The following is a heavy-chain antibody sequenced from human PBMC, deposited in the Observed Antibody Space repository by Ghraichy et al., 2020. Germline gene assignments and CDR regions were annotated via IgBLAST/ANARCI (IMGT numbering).Heavy chain of an antibody. D-gene: IGHD5-12*01. CDR2: IYYTGST. CDR1: GGSMTNYY. V-gene: IGHV4-59*01. Sequence: SETLSLTCTVSGGSMTNYYWSWIRQPPGMGLEWIGYIYYTGSTGYNPSLKSRVTISVDTSKNQFYLSLISVTAADTAVYFCARYSGYDRTLDIWGQGTMVTVSS. CDR3: ARYSGYDRTLDI. J-gene: IGHJ3*02.